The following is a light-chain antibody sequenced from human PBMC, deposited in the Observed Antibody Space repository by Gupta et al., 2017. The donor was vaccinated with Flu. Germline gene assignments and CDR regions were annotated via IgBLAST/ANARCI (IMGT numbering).Light chain of an antibody. J-gene: IGKJ2*02. V-gene: IGKV3-11*01. Sequence: EIVLTQSPATPSLSPGERSTPSCRASQSVGTYLAWYQQKPGQTPRLLIYDASNSDTGIPARFSGSGSGKDLSLTISSREQEDFAGYYCQKHSNWPPCTFGQGTTLDIK. CDR2: DAS. CDR3: QKHSNWPPCT. CDR1: QSVGTY.